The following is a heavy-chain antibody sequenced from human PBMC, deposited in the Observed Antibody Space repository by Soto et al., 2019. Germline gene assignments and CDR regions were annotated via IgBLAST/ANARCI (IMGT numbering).Heavy chain of an antibody. CDR3: ARDNYSPLDY. J-gene: IGHJ4*02. CDR2: IDPRSGAS. V-gene: IGHV1-2*02. D-gene: IGHD1-26*01. CDR1: GYPFTDFY. Sequence: ASVKVSCKPSGYPFTDFYIHWVRQAPGLGLEWMGWIDPRSGASRKTQRFQGRFTMTRDTSTNTVYMELSSLRSDDTAVYFCARDNYSPLDYWGQGTLVTVSS.